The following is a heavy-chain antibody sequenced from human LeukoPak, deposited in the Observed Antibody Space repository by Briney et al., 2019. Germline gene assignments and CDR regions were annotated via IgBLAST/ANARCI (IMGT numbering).Heavy chain of an antibody. Sequence: SETLSLTCTVSGGSNSSSSYYWGWIRQPPGKGLEWIGSIYYSGSTYYNPSLKSRVTISVDTSKNQFSLKLSSVTAADTAVYYCARHVGMIWFDPWGQGTLVTVSS. CDR1: GGSNSSSSYY. V-gene: IGHV4-39*01. J-gene: IGHJ5*02. D-gene: IGHD2-21*01. CDR2: IYYSGST. CDR3: ARHVGMIWFDP.